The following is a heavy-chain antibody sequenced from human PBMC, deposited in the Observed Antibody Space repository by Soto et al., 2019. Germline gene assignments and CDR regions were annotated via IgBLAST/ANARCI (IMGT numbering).Heavy chain of an antibody. CDR3: ARRSTRYDSSGYYPYFDY. D-gene: IGHD3-22*01. Sequence: PGESLKISCKGSGYSFTSYWISWVRQMPGKGLEWMGRIDPSDSYTNYSPSFQGHVTISADKSISTAYLQWSSLKASDTAMYYCARRSTRYDSSGYYPYFDYWGQGTLVTVSS. V-gene: IGHV5-10-1*01. J-gene: IGHJ4*02. CDR2: IDPSDSYT. CDR1: GYSFTSYW.